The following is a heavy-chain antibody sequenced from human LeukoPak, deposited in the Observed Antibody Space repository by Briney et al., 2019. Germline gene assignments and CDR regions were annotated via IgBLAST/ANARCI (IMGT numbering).Heavy chain of an antibody. CDR3: ARDGPRMATPDY. D-gene: IGHD5-24*01. CDR2: ISGSGGST. Sequence: PGGSLRLSCAASGFTFSSYGMSWVRQAPGKGLEWVSAISGSGGSTYYADSVKGRFTISRDNAKNSLYLQMNSLRAEDTAVYYCARDGPRMATPDYWGQGTLVTVSS. J-gene: IGHJ4*02. CDR1: GFTFSSYG. V-gene: IGHV3-23*01.